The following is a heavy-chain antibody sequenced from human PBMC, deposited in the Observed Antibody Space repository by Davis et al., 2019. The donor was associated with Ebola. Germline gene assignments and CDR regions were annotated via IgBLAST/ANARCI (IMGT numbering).Heavy chain of an antibody. V-gene: IGHV3-30-3*01. D-gene: IGHD2-2*02. Sequence: GESLKISCAASGFTFSSYSMHWVRQAPGKGLEWVAVISYDGSGEYKADSVKGRFTISRDNSKNTLYLQMNSLSAEDTAIYYCARDRVPSAIRSCHSWGQGTLVTVSS. CDR1: GFTFSSYS. CDR2: ISYDGSGE. CDR3: ARDRVPSAIRSCHS. J-gene: IGHJ4*02.